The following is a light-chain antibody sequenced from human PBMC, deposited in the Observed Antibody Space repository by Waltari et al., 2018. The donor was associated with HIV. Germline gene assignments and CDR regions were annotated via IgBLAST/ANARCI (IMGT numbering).Light chain of an antibody. CDR3: QSTDSSITYVV. CDR1: ALAKQS. V-gene: IGLV3-25*03. Sequence: SYELTQPPSVSVSPGQTARIPCSGDALAKQSSYWYQQKPGQAPLLLIDKDTERPSGIPERFSGSSSGTTVTLTISGVRAEDEADYYCQSTDSSITYVVFGGGTKLTVL. CDR2: KDT. J-gene: IGLJ3*02.